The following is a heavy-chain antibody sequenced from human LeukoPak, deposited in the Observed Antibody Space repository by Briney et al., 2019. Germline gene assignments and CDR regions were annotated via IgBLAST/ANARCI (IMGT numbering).Heavy chain of an antibody. Sequence: ASVKVSRKASGYTFTGYYMHWVRQAPGQGLEWMGWINPNSGGTNYAQKFQGRVTMTRDTSISTAYMELSRLRSDDTAVYYCARDSSSVDAFDIWGQGTMVTVSS. J-gene: IGHJ3*02. D-gene: IGHD6-6*01. V-gene: IGHV1-2*02. CDR2: INPNSGGT. CDR3: ARDSSSVDAFDI. CDR1: GYTFTGYY.